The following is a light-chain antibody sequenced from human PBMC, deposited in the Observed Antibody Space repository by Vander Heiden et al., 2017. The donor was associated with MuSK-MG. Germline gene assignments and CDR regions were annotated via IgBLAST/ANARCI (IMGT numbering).Light chain of an antibody. CDR1: ETVTDW. CDR2: KTS. V-gene: IGKV1-5*03. Sequence: DIQLTQSPSTLSASVGDTVTITCRASETVTDWLAWYQQKPGRAPTLLIYKTSNLHSGVPSRFSGSGSGTEFTLTISSLQPDDFATYHCQQYSDLWTFGQGTKVDLK. CDR3: QQYSDLWT. J-gene: IGKJ1*01.